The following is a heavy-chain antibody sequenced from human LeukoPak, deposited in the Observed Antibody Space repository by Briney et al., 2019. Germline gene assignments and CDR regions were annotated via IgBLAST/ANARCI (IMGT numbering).Heavy chain of an antibody. CDR3: ARSIPPDF. CDR2: ITSGGRK. Sequence: LAGGSLRLSCVPSGFTFTTYAMHWVRQAPGKGLEWVSVITSGGRKYYADSVKGRFTISRDSSKNTLYLQMTSLRADDTALYYCARSIPPDFCGEGALVTVSS. CDR1: GFTFTTYA. V-gene: IGHV3-23*01. D-gene: IGHD1-26*01. J-gene: IGHJ4*02.